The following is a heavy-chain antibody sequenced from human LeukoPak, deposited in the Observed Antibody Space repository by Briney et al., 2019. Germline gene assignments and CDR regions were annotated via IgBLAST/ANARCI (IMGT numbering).Heavy chain of an antibody. Sequence: SSETLSLTCTVSGGSISSSSYYWGWIRQPPGKGLEWIGSIYYSGSTYYNPSLKSRVTISVDTSKNQFSLKLSSVTAADTAVYYCARDIRGSSSWYYYYYYMDVWGKGTTVTISS. CDR3: ARDIRGSSSWYYYYYYMDV. CDR1: GGSISSSSYY. CDR2: IYYSGST. D-gene: IGHD6-13*01. J-gene: IGHJ6*03. V-gene: IGHV4-39*07.